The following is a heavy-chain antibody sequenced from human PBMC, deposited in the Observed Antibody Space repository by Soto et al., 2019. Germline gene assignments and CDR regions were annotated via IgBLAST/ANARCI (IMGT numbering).Heavy chain of an antibody. Sequence: SETLSLTCTVSGGSISSGDYYWSWIRQPPGKGLEWIGYIYYSGSTYYNPSLKSRVTISVDTSKNQFSLKLSSVTAADTAVYYCARITTTVVTPVFYFDYWGQGTLVTVSS. J-gene: IGHJ4*02. CDR1: GGSISSGDYY. D-gene: IGHD4-17*01. CDR3: ARITTTVVTPVFYFDY. CDR2: IYYSGST. V-gene: IGHV4-30-4*01.